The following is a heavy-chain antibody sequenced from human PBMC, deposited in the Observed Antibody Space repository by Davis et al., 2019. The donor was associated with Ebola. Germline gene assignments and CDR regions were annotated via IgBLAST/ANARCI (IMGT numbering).Heavy chain of an antibody. CDR2: INHSGST. CDR3: ARSGGISRFDP. J-gene: IGHJ5*02. D-gene: IGHD2-15*01. CDR1: GFTFSSYW. Sequence: ESLKISCAASGFTFSSYWMSWVRQPPGKGLEWIGEINHSGSTNYNPSLKSRVTISVDTSKNQFSLKLSSVTAADTAVYYCARSGGISRFDPWGQGTLVTVSS. V-gene: IGHV4-34*01.